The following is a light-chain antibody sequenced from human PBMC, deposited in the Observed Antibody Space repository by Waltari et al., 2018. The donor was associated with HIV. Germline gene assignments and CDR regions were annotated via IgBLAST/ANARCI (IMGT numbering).Light chain of an antibody. CDR1: RSDVGGYNY. CDR2: EVS. V-gene: IGLV2-14*01. CDR3: CSYASSTTLDV. J-gene: IGLJ2*01. Sequence: QSALTQPASVSGSPGQSITISCTGTRSDVGGYNYVPWYQQHPGKAPKLLIYEVSNRPSGISNRFSGSKSGNTASLTISGLQAEDEADYYCCSYASSTTLDVFGGGTKLTVL.